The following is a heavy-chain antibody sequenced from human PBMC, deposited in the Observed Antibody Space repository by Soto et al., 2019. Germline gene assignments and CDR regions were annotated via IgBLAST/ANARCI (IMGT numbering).Heavy chain of an antibody. CDR2: ISYDGSNK. Sequence: PGGSLRLSCAASGFTFSSYGMHWVRQAPGKGLEWVAVISYDGSNKYYADSVKGRFTISRDNSKNTLYLQMNSLRAEDTAVYYCAKDWQFGELIYYMDVWGKGTTVTVSS. V-gene: IGHV3-30*18. D-gene: IGHD3-10*01. CDR3: AKDWQFGELIYYMDV. J-gene: IGHJ6*03. CDR1: GFTFSSYG.